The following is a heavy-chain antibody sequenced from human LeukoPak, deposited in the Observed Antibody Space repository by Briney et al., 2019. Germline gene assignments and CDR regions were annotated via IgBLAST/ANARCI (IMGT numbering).Heavy chain of an antibody. CDR1: GFTFSNAW. J-gene: IGHJ4*02. Sequence: KAGGSLRLSCAASGFTFSNAWMNWVRQAPGKRLEWVGRIKSKTDGGTTDYAAPVKGRFTISRDDSKNTLYLQMNSLKTEDTAVYYCTVYYGDYDEYFDYWGQGTLVTVSS. CDR2: IKSKTDGGTT. CDR3: TVYYGDYDEYFDY. V-gene: IGHV3-15*07. D-gene: IGHD4-17*01.